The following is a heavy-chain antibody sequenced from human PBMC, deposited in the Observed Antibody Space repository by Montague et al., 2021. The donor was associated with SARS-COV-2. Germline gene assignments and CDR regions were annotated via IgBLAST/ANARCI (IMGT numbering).Heavy chain of an antibody. J-gene: IGHJ5*02. V-gene: IGHV4-4*02. D-gene: IGHD1-26*01. Sequence: SETLSLTCGVSGGSISGNNWWSWVRQSPETGLEWIGEISLGGHTDYNPSLNSRVTISLDKSKNQFSLKLTSVPAADTAVYYCARDIWEPEVRSRGWFDPWGQGIVVTVSS. CDR1: GGSISGNNW. CDR2: ISLGGHT. CDR3: ARDIWEPEVRSRGWFDP.